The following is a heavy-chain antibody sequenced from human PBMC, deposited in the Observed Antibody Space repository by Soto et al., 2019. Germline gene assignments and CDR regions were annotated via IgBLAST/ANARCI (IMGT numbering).Heavy chain of an antibody. J-gene: IGHJ5*02. D-gene: IGHD2-15*01. V-gene: IGHV4-59*08. Sequence: PSETLSLTCTVSGGSISSYHWSWIRQPPGKGLVWIGYMYCGGRTNYNPSLKSRVTISVDTSKMQVSLKLSSVTAADTAVYFCARGTPSPLIVRSSRGPWFDPWGQGTLVTVSS. CDR3: ARGTPSPLIVRSSRGPWFDP. CDR2: MYCGGRT. CDR1: GGSISSYH.